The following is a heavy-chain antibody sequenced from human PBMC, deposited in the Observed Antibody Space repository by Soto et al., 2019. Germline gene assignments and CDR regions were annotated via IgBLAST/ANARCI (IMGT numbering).Heavy chain of an antibody. D-gene: IGHD3-3*01. CDR2: IRSKANNYAT. J-gene: IGHJ4*02. CDR3: ARWSYLDY. V-gene: IGHV3-73*01. CDR1: VFTFGDAA. Sequence: XSLILSFSASVFTFGDAAIHWVRQASGKGLEWIGRIRSKANNYATTYADSVKGRFSISRDTSQSTLYLQMNSLRADDTAMYYCARWSYLDYWGQGTRVTVSS.